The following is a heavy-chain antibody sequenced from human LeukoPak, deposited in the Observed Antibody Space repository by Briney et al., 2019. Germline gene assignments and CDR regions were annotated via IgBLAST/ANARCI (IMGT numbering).Heavy chain of an antibody. CDR3: VKDRYSSGWYVGDN. V-gene: IGHV3-33*06. J-gene: IGHJ4*02. Sequence: GRSLRLSCAASGFTFSSYGMHWVRQAPGKGLEWVTVIWYDGSNKYYADSVKGRFTISRDNSKNTLYLQMNSLRAEDMAVYYCVKDRYSSGWYVGDNWGQGTLVTVSS. CDR2: IWYDGSNK. CDR1: GFTFSSYG. D-gene: IGHD6-19*01.